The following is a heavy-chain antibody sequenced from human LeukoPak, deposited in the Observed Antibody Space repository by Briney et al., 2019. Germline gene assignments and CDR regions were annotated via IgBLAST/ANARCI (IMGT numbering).Heavy chain of an antibody. Sequence: PGGSLRPSCAASGFTFSSYWMHWVRQAPGKGLVWVSRINTDGSSTSYADSVKGRFTISRDNAKNTLYLQMNSLRAEDTAVYYCARVEHLWFGEDYYYMDVWGKGTTVTVSS. V-gene: IGHV3-74*01. CDR3: ARVEHLWFGEDYYYMDV. D-gene: IGHD3-10*01. J-gene: IGHJ6*03. CDR2: INTDGSST. CDR1: GFTFSSYW.